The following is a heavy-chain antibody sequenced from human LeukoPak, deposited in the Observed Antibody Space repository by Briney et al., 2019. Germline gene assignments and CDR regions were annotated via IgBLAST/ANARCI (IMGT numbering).Heavy chain of an antibody. Sequence: GGSLRLSCTASGFTFGDYAMTWVRQAPGKGLEWVGFIRSKAYGGTTEYAASVKGRFTISRDDSKSIAYLQMNSLKTEDTAVYYCTRSGSGGSCLSCWFDPWGQGTLVTVSS. V-gene: IGHV3-49*04. CDR3: TRSGSGGSCLSCWFDP. D-gene: IGHD2-15*01. CDR1: GFTFGDYA. J-gene: IGHJ5*02. CDR2: IRSKAYGGTT.